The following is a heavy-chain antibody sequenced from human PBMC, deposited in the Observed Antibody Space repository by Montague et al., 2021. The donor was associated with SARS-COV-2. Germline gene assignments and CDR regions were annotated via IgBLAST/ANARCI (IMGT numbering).Heavy chain of an antibody. D-gene: IGHD4-17*01. Sequence: SETLSLTCSILGACINSDTGICGWVRQCPGEGLESIGCMENSGRNFYNGALRSRLTISVDTSKNQFSLELRAVTAADTGLYYCARHDHTDFGNPNWFDPWGQGTLVTVSS. CDR3: ARHDHTDFGNPNWFDP. V-gene: IGHV4-39*01. J-gene: IGHJ5*02. CDR1: GACINSDTGI. CDR2: MENSGRN.